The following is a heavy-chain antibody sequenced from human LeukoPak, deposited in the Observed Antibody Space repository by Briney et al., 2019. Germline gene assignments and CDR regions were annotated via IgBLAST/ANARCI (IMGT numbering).Heavy chain of an antibody. CDR1: GFTFTNAW. J-gene: IGHJ4*02. D-gene: IGHD6-13*01. V-gene: IGHV3-15*01. CDR2: IKSKTDGGTT. Sequence: GGSLRLSCAASGFTFTNAWMSWVRQAPGKGLEWVGRIKSKTDGGTTDYAAPVKGRFTISRDDSKNTLYLQMNSLSTEDTAIYYCTSVYVRASSPYHWGQGTLVTVSS. CDR3: TSVYVRASSPYH.